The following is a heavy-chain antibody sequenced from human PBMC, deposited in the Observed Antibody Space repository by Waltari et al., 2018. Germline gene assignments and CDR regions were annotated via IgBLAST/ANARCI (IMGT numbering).Heavy chain of an antibody. CDR3: TRDRGEGIDY. CDR2: LFSGGAT. D-gene: IGHD3-10*01. J-gene: IGHJ4*02. CDR1: GFSVSSNY. V-gene: IGHV3-53*01. Sequence: EVHLVASGGGLIQPGGSLRLSCVASGFSVSSNYMSWVRQAPGKGLEWVSVLFSGGATYYADSVKGRFTISRDDSKNTLYFQMNSLTAEDTALYYCTRDRGEGIDYWGQGTLVTVSS.